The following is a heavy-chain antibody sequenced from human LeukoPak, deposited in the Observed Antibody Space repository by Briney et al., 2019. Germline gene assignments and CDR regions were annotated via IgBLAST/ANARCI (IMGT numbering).Heavy chain of an antibody. V-gene: IGHV3-23*01. CDR1: GFTFSSYT. CDR3: AKGSSAVRPYYFDC. J-gene: IGHJ4*02. D-gene: IGHD3-22*01. CDR2: ITTSDGNT. Sequence: GGSLRLSCAASGFTFSSYTMSWVRQAPGKGLEWVSTITTSDGNTYYADSVEGRFTISRDNSKNTLYLQMNSLRVEDTATYYCAKGSSAVRPYYFDCWGQGTLVTVSS.